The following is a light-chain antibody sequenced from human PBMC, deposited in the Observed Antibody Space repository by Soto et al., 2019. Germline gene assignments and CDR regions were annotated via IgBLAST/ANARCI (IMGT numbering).Light chain of an antibody. Sequence: DSQLTQSPSFLSASVGDRVTIPCRAIQGLSSDLAWYQQKPGKAPKLLIYAASTLQSGVPSRFSGSGCGTEFTLTISSLHPEDFATYCCQQLNSYPITFGQGRRLEIK. V-gene: IGKV1-9*01. J-gene: IGKJ5*01. CDR2: AAS. CDR3: QQLNSYPIT. CDR1: QGLSSD.